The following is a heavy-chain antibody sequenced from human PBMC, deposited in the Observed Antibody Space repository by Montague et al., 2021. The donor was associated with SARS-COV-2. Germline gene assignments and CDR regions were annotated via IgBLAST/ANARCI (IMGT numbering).Heavy chain of an antibody. J-gene: IGHJ5*02. CDR3: ARHMGHVLVSVTGANWFDP. CDR1: GGFISSSY. CDR2: IYHSGNT. D-gene: IGHD5/OR15-5a*01. Sequence: SETLSLTCTVPGGFISSSYWSWIRQPPGKGLEWIGYIYHSGNTNYNPSLKSRVTISIDTSKNQFSLKLNSVTAADTSIYYCARHMGHVLVSVTGANWFDPWGQGTLVTVSS. V-gene: IGHV4-59*08.